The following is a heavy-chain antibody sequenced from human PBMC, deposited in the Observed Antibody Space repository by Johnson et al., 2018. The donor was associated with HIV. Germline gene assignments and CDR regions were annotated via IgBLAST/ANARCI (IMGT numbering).Heavy chain of an antibody. D-gene: IGHD3-16*01. V-gene: IGHV3-30*14. CDR1: GFTFSSYA. CDR2: MSYDGSNH. J-gene: IGHJ3*02. Sequence: QVQLVESGGGVVQPGRSLRLSCAASGFTFSSYAMHWVRQAPGKGLEWVAVMSYDGSNHYYADSVTGRFTISRDNSKNTLYLQMISLRTEDTAVYYCAREGESLLDAFDIWGQGTMVTVSA. CDR3: AREGESLLDAFDI.